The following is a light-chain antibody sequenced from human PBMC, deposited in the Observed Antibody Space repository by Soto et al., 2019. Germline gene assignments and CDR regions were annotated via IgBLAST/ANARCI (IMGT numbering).Light chain of an antibody. J-gene: IGLJ2*01. Sequence: QSALTQPASVSGSPGQSITISCTGTSSDVGGYNYVSWYQQHPGKAPKLMIYEVSNRPSGVSYRFSGSKSGNTASLTISGLQADDEADYYCSSYTSSSTVVFGGGTKLTVL. CDR1: SSDVGGYNY. CDR2: EVS. CDR3: SSYTSSSTVV. V-gene: IGLV2-14*01.